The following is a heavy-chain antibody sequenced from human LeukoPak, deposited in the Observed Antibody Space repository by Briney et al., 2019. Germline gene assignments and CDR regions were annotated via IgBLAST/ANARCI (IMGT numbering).Heavy chain of an antibody. D-gene: IGHD3-10*01. CDR2: INPNSGGT. CDR3: ARVGTMVRGVIMVPPYYFDY. J-gene: IGHJ4*02. CDR1: GYTFTGYY. V-gene: IGHV1-2*02. Sequence: GASVKVSCKASGYTFTGYYMHWVRQAPGQGLEWMGCINPNSGGTNYAQKFQGRVTMTRDTSISTAYMELSRLRSDDTAVYYCARVGTMVRGVIMVPPYYFDYWGQGTLVTVSS.